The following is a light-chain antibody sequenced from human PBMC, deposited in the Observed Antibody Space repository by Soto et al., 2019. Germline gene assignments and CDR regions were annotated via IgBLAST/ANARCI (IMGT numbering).Light chain of an antibody. CDR1: QDIRTS. CDR2: GAS. Sequence: DIQMTQSPSSLSASVGARVSITCQASQDIRTSLSWFQQKPGRAPKLLIYGASNLETGVPSRFRRSGSGRDFTFTISSLQPEDIATYYCQQYDNLPPFTFGPGTKVDIK. CDR3: QQYDNLPPFT. V-gene: IGKV1-33*01. J-gene: IGKJ3*01.